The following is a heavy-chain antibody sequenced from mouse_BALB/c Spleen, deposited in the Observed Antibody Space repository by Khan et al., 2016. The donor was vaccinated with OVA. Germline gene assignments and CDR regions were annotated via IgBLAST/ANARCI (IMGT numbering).Heavy chain of an antibody. J-gene: IGHJ3*01. CDR1: GYSFTLYY. Sequence: VQLQQSGPDLVTPGTSVKISCKASGYSFTLYYMSWVKQSHEKSLEWIGRINPNTDNINYNQEFKGKAILTVDKSSNTAYMELRSLTSEDSAVYICARRYDCFASWGQGTLVTVSP. D-gene: IGHD2-14*01. CDR3: ARRYDCFAS. V-gene: IGHV1-26*01. CDR2: INPNTDNI.